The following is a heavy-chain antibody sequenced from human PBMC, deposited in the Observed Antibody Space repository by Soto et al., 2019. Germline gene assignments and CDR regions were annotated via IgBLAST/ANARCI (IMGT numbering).Heavy chain of an antibody. CDR3: ARAKSIAALGAFDI. Sequence: GGSLRLSCAASGFTFSSYSMNWVRQAPGKGLEWVSSISGSSSYIYYADSVKGRFTISGDNAKNSLYLQMNSRRAEDTAVYYCARAKSIAALGAFDIWGQGTMVTVSS. V-gene: IGHV3-21*01. D-gene: IGHD6-6*01. J-gene: IGHJ3*02. CDR1: GFTFSSYS. CDR2: ISGSSSYI.